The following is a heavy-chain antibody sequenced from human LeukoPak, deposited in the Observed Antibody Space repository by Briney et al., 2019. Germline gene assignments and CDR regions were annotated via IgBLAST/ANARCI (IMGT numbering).Heavy chain of an antibody. CDR3: AKDSNIVATILGLYYYYYGMDV. CDR1: GFTFSSYA. CDR2: ISYDGSNK. D-gene: IGHD5-12*01. V-gene: IGHV3-30*18. J-gene: IGHJ6*02. Sequence: GGSLRLSCAASGFTFSSYAMSWVRQAPGKGLEWVAVISYDGSNKYYADSAKGRFTISRDNSKNTLYLQMNSLRAEDTAVYYCAKDSNIVATILGLYYYYYGMDVWGQGTTVTVSS.